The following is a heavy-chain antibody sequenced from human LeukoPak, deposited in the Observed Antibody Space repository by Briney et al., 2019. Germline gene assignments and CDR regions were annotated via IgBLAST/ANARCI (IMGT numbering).Heavy chain of an antibody. J-gene: IGHJ4*02. D-gene: IGHD3-22*01. CDR3: CRRYCDSSGCRLDY. V-gene: IGHV3-73*01. Sequence: PGGSLRLSCAASGFTFSGSVMHWVRQASGKGLEWVGRIRSKTHNYAAGYAASVKGRFTLSRDESKNTAFLQMDSLKTEDTAFYYCCRRYCDSSGCRLDYWGQGTLVTVSS. CDR2: IRSKTHNYAA. CDR1: GFTFSGSV.